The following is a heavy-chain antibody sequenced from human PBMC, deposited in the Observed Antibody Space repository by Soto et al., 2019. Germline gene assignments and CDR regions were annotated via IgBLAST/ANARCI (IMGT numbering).Heavy chain of an antibody. CDR2: MNPNSGNT. D-gene: IGHD2-2*01. CDR3: ARGDIVVVPAARRYYYYGMDV. Sequence: EASVKVSCKASGYTFTSYDINWVRQATGQGLEWMGWMNPNSGNTGYAQKFQGRVTMTRNTSISTAYMELSSLRSEDTAVYYCARGDIVVVPAARRYYYYGMDVWGQGTTVTV. J-gene: IGHJ6*02. V-gene: IGHV1-8*01. CDR1: GYTFTSYD.